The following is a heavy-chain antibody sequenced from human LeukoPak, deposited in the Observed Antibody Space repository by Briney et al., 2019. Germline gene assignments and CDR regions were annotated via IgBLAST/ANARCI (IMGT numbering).Heavy chain of an antibody. CDR1: GYTVTSYY. Sequence: ASVKVSCKASGYTVTSYYMHWVRQATGQGLEWMGWMNPNSGNTGYAQKFQGRVTMTRNTSISTAYMELSSLRSEDTAVYYCARGQKQWLVRGYFDPWGQGTLVTVSS. V-gene: IGHV1-8*02. D-gene: IGHD6-19*01. CDR3: ARGQKQWLVRGYFDP. CDR2: MNPNSGNT. J-gene: IGHJ5*02.